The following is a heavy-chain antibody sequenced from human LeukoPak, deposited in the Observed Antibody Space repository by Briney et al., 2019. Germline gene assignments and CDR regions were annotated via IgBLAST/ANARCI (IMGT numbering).Heavy chain of an antibody. CDR2: TSGSADST. Sequence: GGSLRLACAASGFTFSRYAMSWVRQAPGKGLEWVSATSGSADSTYHADSVKGRFTISRDNSKNTLYLQMNSLRAEDTAVYYCAKDRGYGPYYFDYWGQGTLVTVSS. J-gene: IGHJ4*02. V-gene: IGHV3-23*01. D-gene: IGHD5-18*01. CDR1: GFTFSRYA. CDR3: AKDRGYGPYYFDY.